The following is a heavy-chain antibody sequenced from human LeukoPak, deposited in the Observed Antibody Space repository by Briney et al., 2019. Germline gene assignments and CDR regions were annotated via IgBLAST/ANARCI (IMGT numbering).Heavy chain of an antibody. CDR1: GYTFTGYY. V-gene: IGHV1-2*02. Sequence: ASVKVSCKASGYTFTGYYMHWVRQAPGQGLEWVGWINPNSGGTNYAQKFQGRVTMTRDTSISTAYMDLSRLRSDDTAEYYCARDNPQTGCFDNWGQGTLVTVSS. CDR3: ARDNPQTGCFDN. J-gene: IGHJ4*02. CDR2: INPNSGGT. D-gene: IGHD7-27*01.